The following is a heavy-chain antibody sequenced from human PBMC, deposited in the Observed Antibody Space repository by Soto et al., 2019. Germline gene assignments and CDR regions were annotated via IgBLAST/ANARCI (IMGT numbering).Heavy chain of an antibody. CDR3: ARVRQLGDAFDI. CDR2: ISSSSSYI. Sequence: EVQLVESGGGLVKPGGSLRLSCAASGFTFSSYSMNWVRQAPGKGLEWVSSISSSSSYIYYADSVKGRFTISRDNAKNSLYLQMNSLRAEDTAVYYCARVRQLGDAFDIWGKGTMVTVSS. D-gene: IGHD6-13*01. CDR1: GFTFSSYS. J-gene: IGHJ3*02. V-gene: IGHV3-21*01.